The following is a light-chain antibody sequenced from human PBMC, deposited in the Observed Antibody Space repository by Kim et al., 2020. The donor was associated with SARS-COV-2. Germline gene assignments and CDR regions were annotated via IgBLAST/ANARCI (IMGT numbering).Light chain of an antibody. CDR3: CSYAVSSRV. CDR1: SSDVGNYNL. J-gene: IGLJ3*02. Sequence: QSALTQPASVSGSPGQSITISCTGTSSDVGNYNLVSWYQHHPGKAPKLLLYTATERPSGVSNRFSGSWSGSAASLTISGLQAEDEADYYCCSYAVSSRVFGGGTQLTVL. V-gene: IGLV2-23*01. CDR2: TAT.